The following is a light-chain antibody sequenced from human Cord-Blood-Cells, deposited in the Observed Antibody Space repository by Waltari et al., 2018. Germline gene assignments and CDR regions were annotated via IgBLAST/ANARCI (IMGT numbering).Light chain of an antibody. CDR3: QQYGSTPQT. CDR1: QSVSSSY. Sequence: EIVLTQSPGTLSLSPGVRATLSCRASQSVSSSYLDWYQQKPGQAPRLLIYGASSRATGIPDRFSGSGSGTDFTLTISRLEPEDFAVYYCQQYGSTPQTFGQGTKVEIK. V-gene: IGKV3-20*01. J-gene: IGKJ1*01. CDR2: GAS.